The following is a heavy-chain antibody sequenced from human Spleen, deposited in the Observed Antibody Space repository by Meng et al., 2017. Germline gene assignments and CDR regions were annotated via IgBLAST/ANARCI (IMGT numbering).Heavy chain of an antibody. CDR1: GVSISSSNW. D-gene: IGHD3-3*01. Sequence: QVQLQESGPGLVKPSGTLSLTCAVSGVSISSSNWWSWVRQPPGKGLEWIGESYQSGSTNYNPSLKSRVTISVDKSKNQFSLKLSSVTAADTAVYYCARKITIFGVVIETWFDPWGQGTLVTVSS. V-gene: IGHV4-4*02. CDR2: SYQSGST. J-gene: IGHJ5*02. CDR3: ARKITIFGVVIETWFDP.